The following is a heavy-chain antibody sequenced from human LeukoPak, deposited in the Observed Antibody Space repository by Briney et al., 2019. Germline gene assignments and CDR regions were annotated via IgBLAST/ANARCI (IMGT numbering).Heavy chain of an antibody. V-gene: IGHV1-8*01. D-gene: IGHD5-18*01. CDR1: GYTFTSYD. CDR3: ARGQLWSSPFAFDI. CDR2: MNPNSGNT. Sequence: ASVKVSCKASGYTFTSYDINWVRQATGQGLEWMGWMNPNSGNTGYAQKFQGRVTMTRNTSISTAYMELSSLRSEDTAVYYCARGQLWSSPFAFDIWGQGTMVTVSS. J-gene: IGHJ3*02.